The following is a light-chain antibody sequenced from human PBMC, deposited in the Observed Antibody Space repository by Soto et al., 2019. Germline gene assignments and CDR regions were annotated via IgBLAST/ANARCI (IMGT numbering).Light chain of an antibody. J-gene: IGKJ1*01. CDR3: QQYAYWPET. CDR2: YSS. Sequence: EMVLTQSPGTLSLSPGDRATLSCRASQSVSNDYVAWVQQRPGQAPRLLIHYSSTRASDIPARFSGSGSGTNFTLAISSLQSEDFAVYYCQQYAYWPETFGQGTKVDIK. CDR1: QSVSND. V-gene: IGKV3D-15*01.